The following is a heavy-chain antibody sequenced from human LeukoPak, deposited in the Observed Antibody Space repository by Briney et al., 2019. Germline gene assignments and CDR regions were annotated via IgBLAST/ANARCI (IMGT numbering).Heavy chain of an antibody. J-gene: IGHJ1*01. CDR3: ARRFGIAAPGTEYFQH. CDR1: RYSFSIYW. D-gene: IGHD6-13*01. V-gene: IGHV5-51*01. Sequence: GESLKISCKGSRYSFSIYWIGCVCQMPGKGLEWMGIIYPGDSDTRYSPSFQGQVTISADKSISTAYLQWSSLKASVTAMYYFARRFGIAAPGTEYFQHWGQGTLVTVSS. CDR2: IYPGDSDT.